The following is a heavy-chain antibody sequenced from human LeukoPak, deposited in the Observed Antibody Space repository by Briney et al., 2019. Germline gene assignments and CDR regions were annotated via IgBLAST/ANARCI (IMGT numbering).Heavy chain of an antibody. Sequence: GGSLRLSCAASGFSFTNYRMNCVRQAPGKGLEWVSSISYGSSYMHYADSVKGRFTVSRDNARNSLYLEMNGLRVEDTAVYYCARSLEQWVADYWGHGTLVTVSS. J-gene: IGHJ4*01. CDR1: GFSFTNYR. CDR3: ARSLEQWVADY. CDR2: ISYGSSYM. D-gene: IGHD6-19*01. V-gene: IGHV3-21*01.